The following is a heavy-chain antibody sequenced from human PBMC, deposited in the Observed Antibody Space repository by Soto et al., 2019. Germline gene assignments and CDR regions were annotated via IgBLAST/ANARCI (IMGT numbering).Heavy chain of an antibody. J-gene: IGHJ4*02. CDR3: ARGDHDAYADY. Sequence: GASVKVSCKASGYTFTNYGINWVREAPGQGLEWMGWISTSYGNTNYAQRLQGRVTMTTDTSTSTAYMELRSLRSDDTAVYYCARGDHDAYADYWGQGTLVTVSS. D-gene: IGHD3-16*01. V-gene: IGHV1-18*01. CDR2: ISTSYGNT. CDR1: GYTFTNYG.